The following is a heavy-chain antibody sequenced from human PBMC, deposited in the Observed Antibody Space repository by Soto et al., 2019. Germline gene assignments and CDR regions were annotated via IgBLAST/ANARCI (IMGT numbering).Heavy chain of an antibody. J-gene: IGHJ1*01. D-gene: IGHD4-17*01. CDR1: GYTFTSYG. Sequence: QVQLVQSGPDLKRPGASMKVSCKASGYTFTSYGISWVRQAPGQGLEWMAWISPLKGRTQYSQKAQGRVTLSTDTSANTAYMERTTRRVDDTAVYYCAMDYGDRPEYFKHWGQGTLVTVS. CDR2: ISPLKGRT. V-gene: IGHV1-18*04. CDR3: AMDYGDRPEYFKH.